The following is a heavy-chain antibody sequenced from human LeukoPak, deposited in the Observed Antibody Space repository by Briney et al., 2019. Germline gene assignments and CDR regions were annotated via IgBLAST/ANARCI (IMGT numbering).Heavy chain of an antibody. D-gene: IGHD3-22*01. CDR3: ARVQCSPTDVVCYDSSGYYPVYFDY. J-gene: IGHJ4*02. V-gene: IGHV4-59*01. Sequence: PSETLSLTCTVSGGALSSYYWSWIRQPPGKGLEWIGDIGYSGRTNYNPSLKSRVTISVDTSKNQFSLKLSSVTAADTAVYYCARVQCSPTDVVCYDSSGYYPVYFDYWGQGTLVTVSS. CDR1: GGALSSYY. CDR2: IGYSGRT.